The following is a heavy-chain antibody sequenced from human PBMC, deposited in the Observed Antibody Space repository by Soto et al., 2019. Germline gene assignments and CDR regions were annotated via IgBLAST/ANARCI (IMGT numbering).Heavy chain of an antibody. Sequence: PGQFQTISTKGAGHTFASYWIGWARQMHGKGLEWMGIIYPGDSDTRYSPAFQGQVTISGDKYISTAYLQWSSVKAWDTGMYYCARYAADFWSGYYVGYLGQGTLVTGSP. CDR1: GHTFASYW. D-gene: IGHD3-3*01. J-gene: IGHJ4*02. CDR3: ARYAADFWSGYYVGY. V-gene: IGHV5-51*01. CDR2: IYPGDSDT.